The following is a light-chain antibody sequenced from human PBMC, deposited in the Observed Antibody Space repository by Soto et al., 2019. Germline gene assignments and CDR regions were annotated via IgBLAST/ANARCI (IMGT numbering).Light chain of an antibody. CDR3: QQYNNWPPWT. CDR2: DAS. J-gene: IGKJ1*01. Sequence: ILMTQSPATLSVSPGERATLSCRASQSVSNNLAWYQQKPGQAPRLLIYDASTGATGIPARFSGSGSGTEFTLTISGLQSEDFAVYYCQQYNNWPPWTFGQGTKVEIK. CDR1: QSVSNN. V-gene: IGKV3-15*01.